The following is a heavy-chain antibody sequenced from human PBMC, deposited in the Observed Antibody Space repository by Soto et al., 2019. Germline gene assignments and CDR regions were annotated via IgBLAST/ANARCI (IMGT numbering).Heavy chain of an antibody. Sequence: PGGSLRLSCEPSGFTFSSYALSWVRQAPGKGLEWVSLISGSGGNTYYADSVQGRFTISRDNSKNTLFLRMSSLRAEDTAVYYCARSGGPTHYFDYWGQGTLVTVSS. J-gene: IGHJ4*02. CDR3: ARSGGPTHYFDY. V-gene: IGHV3-23*01. CDR1: GFTFSSYA. D-gene: IGHD1-26*01. CDR2: ISGSGGNT.